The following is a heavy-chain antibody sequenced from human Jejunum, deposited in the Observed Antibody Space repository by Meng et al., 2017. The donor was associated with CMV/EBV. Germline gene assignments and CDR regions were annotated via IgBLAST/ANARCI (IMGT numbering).Heavy chain of an antibody. D-gene: IGHD4-11*01. CDR3: ARATTGYYYYGLNV. J-gene: IGHJ6*02. Sequence: SEFTVSNNDMNWVRQAPGKGLEWVSIIYSGGKTSYADSVKGRFTISRDNSKNTVSLQMNSLRPEDTAVYYCARATTGYYYYGLNVWGQGTTVTVSS. CDR1: EFTVSNND. V-gene: IGHV3-66*02. CDR2: IYSGGKT.